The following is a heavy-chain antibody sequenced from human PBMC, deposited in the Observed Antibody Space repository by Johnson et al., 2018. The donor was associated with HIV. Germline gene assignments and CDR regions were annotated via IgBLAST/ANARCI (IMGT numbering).Heavy chain of an antibody. CDR3: ARGVYSSSWYGAFDI. Sequence: VQLVESGGGLIQPGGSLRLSCAASGFTVSSNYMSWVRQAPGKGLEWVSVIYGGGSGGSTYYVDSVKGRFTISRDNSKNTLYLQMKSLRAEDTAVYYCARGVYSSSWYGAFDIWGQGTMVTVSS. CDR1: GFTVSSNY. V-gene: IGHV3-53*01. J-gene: IGHJ3*02. CDR2: IYGGGSGGST. D-gene: IGHD6-13*01.